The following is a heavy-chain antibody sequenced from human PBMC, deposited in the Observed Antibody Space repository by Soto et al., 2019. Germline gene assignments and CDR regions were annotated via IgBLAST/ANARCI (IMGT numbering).Heavy chain of an antibody. CDR2: INHSGST. V-gene: IGHV4-34*01. Sequence: QVQLQKWGAGLLKPSETLSLTCAVYGGSFSGYYWSWIRQPPGKGLEWIGEINHSGSTNYNPSLKSRVTISVDTYKNQVSVKLSSVTAADTAVYYCARGQGRVTFFDYWGQGTLVTVSS. J-gene: IGHJ4*02. D-gene: IGHD3-16*02. CDR3: ARGQGRVTFFDY. CDR1: GGSFSGYY.